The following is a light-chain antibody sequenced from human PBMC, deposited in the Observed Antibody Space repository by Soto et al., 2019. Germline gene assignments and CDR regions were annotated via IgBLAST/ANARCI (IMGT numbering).Light chain of an antibody. CDR2: DAS. Sequence: EIVLTQSPATLSLSPGERATLSCRASQSVGTYLAWYQHNPGQAPRLLIYDASNRATAIPARFTGSGSGTDFTLTISSPEPEDFADYYCLQRYNWPNTFGQGKKLEIK. V-gene: IGKV3-11*01. J-gene: IGKJ2*01. CDR3: LQRYNWPNT. CDR1: QSVGTY.